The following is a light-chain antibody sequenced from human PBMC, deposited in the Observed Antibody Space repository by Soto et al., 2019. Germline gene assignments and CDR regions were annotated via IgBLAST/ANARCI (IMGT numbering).Light chain of an antibody. J-gene: IGKJ1*01. V-gene: IGKV3-15*01. CDR1: RDISNN. CDR2: GAS. CDR3: QQYTSWQT. Sequence: EILMTQSPATLSVSPGGRATLSCRASRDISNNLAWYQQRPGQPPRLLIYGASTRATGVPARFSGSGWGTAFTLTITGLQSDDFAVYYCQQYTSWQTFGQGTQVDIK.